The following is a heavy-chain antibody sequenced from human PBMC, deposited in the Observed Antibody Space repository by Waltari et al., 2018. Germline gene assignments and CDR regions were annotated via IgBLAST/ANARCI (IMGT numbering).Heavy chain of an antibody. CDR3: AILYYYDSYGMDV. Sequence: QVQLQQWGAGLLKPSETLSLTCAVYGGSFRGYYWSWIRQPPGKGLEWIGEINHSGSTNYNPSLKSRVTISVDTSKNQFSLKLSSVTAADTAVYYCAILYYYDSYGMDVWGQGTTVTVSS. V-gene: IGHV4-34*01. D-gene: IGHD3-22*01. J-gene: IGHJ6*02. CDR1: GGSFRGYY. CDR2: INHSGST.